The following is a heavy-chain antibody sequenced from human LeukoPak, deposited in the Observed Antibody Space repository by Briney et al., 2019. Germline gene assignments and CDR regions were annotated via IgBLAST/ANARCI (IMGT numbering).Heavy chain of an antibody. CDR2: ISSSRGYI. J-gene: IGHJ5*02. CDR3: ARVGYYGSGSSSKHNWFDP. Sequence: GGSLRLSCAASGFTFSSNSMNWVRQAPGKGLEWVSSISSSRGYIYYADSVKGRFTISRDNSKNSLYMQMNSLRAEDTAVYYCARVGYYGSGSSSKHNWFDPWGQGTLVTVSS. V-gene: IGHV3-21*01. CDR1: GFTFSSNS. D-gene: IGHD3-10*01.